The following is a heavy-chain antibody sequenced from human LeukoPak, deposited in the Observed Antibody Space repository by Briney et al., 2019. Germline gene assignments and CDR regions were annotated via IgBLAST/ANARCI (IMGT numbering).Heavy chain of an antibody. J-gene: IGHJ5*02. Sequence: PGRSLRLSCAASGFTFSRYGLDWVRQASGKGLEWVAGIRYDGTNKYYADSVKGRFTISRDNSKNRLYLQMNSLRAEDTAVYYCAKDHYDTGGTYSFDPWGQGTLVTVSS. CDR1: GFTFSRYG. D-gene: IGHD2-8*02. CDR2: IRYDGTNK. CDR3: AKDHYDTGGTYSFDP. V-gene: IGHV3-30*18.